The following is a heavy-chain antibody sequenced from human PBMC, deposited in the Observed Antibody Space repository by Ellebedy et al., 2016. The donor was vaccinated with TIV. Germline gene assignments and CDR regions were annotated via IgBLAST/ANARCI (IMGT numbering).Heavy chain of an antibody. V-gene: IGHV1-18*01. J-gene: IGHJ4*02. Sequence: AASVKVSCKASGYRFRNYGISWVRQAPGQGLVWMGSNSGYTGNMNYSQTFQGRVTMTTDTSTDTAYMELRSLRSDDTALYYCERGLGVFDWLFHWGQGTLITVSS. D-gene: IGHD3-9*01. CDR2: NSGYTGNM. CDR1: GYRFRNYG. CDR3: ERGLGVFDWLFH.